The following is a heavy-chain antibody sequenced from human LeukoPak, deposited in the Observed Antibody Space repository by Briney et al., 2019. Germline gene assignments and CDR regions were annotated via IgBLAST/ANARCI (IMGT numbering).Heavy chain of an antibody. CDR1: GFTFSRHG. CDR3: AKEGIVVVTPLVDS. J-gene: IGHJ4*02. Sequence: PGRSLRLSCAPSGFTFSRHGMHWVRQAPGKGLEWVSAISDSGRNTYYADSVKGRFTISRDNSKNTLFLQMNSLRAEDTAVYYCAKEGIVVVTPLVDSWGQGALVTVSS. CDR2: ISDSGRNT. D-gene: IGHD3-22*01. V-gene: IGHV3-23*01.